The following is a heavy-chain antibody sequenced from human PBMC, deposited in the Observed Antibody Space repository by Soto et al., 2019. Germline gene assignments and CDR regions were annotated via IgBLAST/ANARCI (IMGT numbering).Heavy chain of an antibody. CDR2: IYYSGST. V-gene: IGHV4-39*01. CDR3: ARFLEWLYWLDP. CDR1: GGSISSSSYY. Sequence: SETLSLTCTVSGGSISSSSYYWGWIRQPPGKGLEWIGSIYYSGSTYYNPSLKSRVTISVDTSKNQFSLKLSSVTAADTAVYYCARFLEWLYWLDPWGQGTLVTVSS. D-gene: IGHD3-3*01. J-gene: IGHJ5*02.